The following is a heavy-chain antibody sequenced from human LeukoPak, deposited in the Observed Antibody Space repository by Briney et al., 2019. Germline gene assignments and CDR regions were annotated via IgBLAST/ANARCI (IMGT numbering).Heavy chain of an antibody. CDR2: INHSGST. V-gene: IGHV4-34*01. CDR1: GGSFSGYY. D-gene: IGHD2-2*01. Sequence: PSETLPLTCAVYGGSFSGYYWSWIRQPPGKGLEWIGEINHSGSTNYNPSLKSRVTISVDTSKNQFSLKLSSVTAADTAVYYCARHVGYCSSTSCYGNWFDPWGQGTLVTVSS. CDR3: ARHVGYCSSTSCYGNWFDP. J-gene: IGHJ5*02.